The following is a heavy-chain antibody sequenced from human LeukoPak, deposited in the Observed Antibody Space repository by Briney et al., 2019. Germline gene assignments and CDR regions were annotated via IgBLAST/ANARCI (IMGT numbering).Heavy chain of an antibody. D-gene: IGHD2-2*01. V-gene: IGHV3-48*01. CDR1: GFTFSSYS. J-gene: IGHJ4*02. CDR3: ARGGDIVVVPAAH. CDR2: ISSSSSTI. Sequence: PGGSLRLSCAASGFTFSSYSMNWVRQAPGKGLEWVSYISSSSSTIYYADSVKGRFTISRDNAKNSLYLQMNSLRAEDTAVYYCARGGDIVVVPAAHWGQGTLVTVSS.